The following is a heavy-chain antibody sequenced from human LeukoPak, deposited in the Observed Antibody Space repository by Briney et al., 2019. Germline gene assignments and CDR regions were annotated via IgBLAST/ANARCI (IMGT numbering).Heavy chain of an antibody. V-gene: IGHV4-31*03. CDR3: ARSGLGDYVWGSYRQEHDYFDY. J-gene: IGHJ4*02. D-gene: IGHD3-16*02. Sequence: SETLSLTCTVSGGSISSGGYYWSWLRQHPGKGLEWIGYIYYSGSTYYNPSLKSRVTISVDTSKNQFSLKLSSVTAADTAVYYCARSGLGDYVWGSYRQEHDYFDYWGQGTLVTVSS. CDR1: GGSISSGGYY. CDR2: IYYSGST.